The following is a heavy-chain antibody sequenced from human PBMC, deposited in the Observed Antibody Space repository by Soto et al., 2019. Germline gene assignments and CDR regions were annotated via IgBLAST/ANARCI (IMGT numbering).Heavy chain of an antibody. J-gene: IGHJ6*02. V-gene: IGHV3-23*01. CDR2: ISGSGGST. Sequence: GGSLRLSCAASGFTFNNYAMSWVRQAPGKGLEWVSGISGSGGSTDSVESVKGRFTISRDNSKNTMYLQMNILRVEDTAVYYCAKGKILVKSGSFYYAMDVWGQGTTVTVSS. CDR1: GFTFNNYA. D-gene: IGHD3-9*01. CDR3: AKGKILVKSGSFYYAMDV.